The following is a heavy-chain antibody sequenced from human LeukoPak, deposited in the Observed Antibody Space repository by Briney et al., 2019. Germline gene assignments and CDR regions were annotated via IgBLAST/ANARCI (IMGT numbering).Heavy chain of an antibody. CDR1: GGSISSGGYS. J-gene: IGHJ4*02. CDR3: ARWYSGSYRIDY. D-gene: IGHD1-26*01. CDR2: ISYAGST. V-gene: IGHV4-31*03. Sequence: SETLSLTSTVSGGSISSGGYSWSWIRQHPGKGLEWIGYISYAGSTSYNPSLKSRVTISVDTSKNHFSLKLSSVTAADTAVYYCARWYSGSYRIDYWGQGILVTVSS.